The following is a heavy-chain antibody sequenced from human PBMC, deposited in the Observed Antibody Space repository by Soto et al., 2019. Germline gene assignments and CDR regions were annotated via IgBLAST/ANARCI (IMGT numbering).Heavy chain of an antibody. D-gene: IGHD2-2*01. J-gene: IGHJ6*02. CDR3: ARGDIVVVPAARGMHYYGMDV. CDR2: IYYSGST. CDR1: GGSISSYY. V-gene: IGHV4-59*01. Sequence: PSETLSLTCTVSGGSISSYYWGWIRQPPGKGLEWIGYIYYSGSTNYNPSLKSRVTISVDTSKNQFSLKLSSVTAADTAVYYCARGDIVVVPAARGMHYYGMDVWGQGTTVTVSS.